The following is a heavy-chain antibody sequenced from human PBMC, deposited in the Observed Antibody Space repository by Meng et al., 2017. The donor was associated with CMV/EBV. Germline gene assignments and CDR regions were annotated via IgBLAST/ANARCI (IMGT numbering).Heavy chain of an antibody. J-gene: IGHJ4*02. CDR3: ARLELQSY. V-gene: IGHV4-38-2*02. CDR1: GYSISSGYY. Sequence: SETLSLPCTVSGYSISSGYYWGWNRQPPGKGLEWIGSIYHSGSTYYNPSLKSRVTISEDTSKSQFSLKLSSVTAADTAVYYCARLELQSYWGQGTLVTVSS. D-gene: IGHD1-7*01. CDR2: IYHSGST.